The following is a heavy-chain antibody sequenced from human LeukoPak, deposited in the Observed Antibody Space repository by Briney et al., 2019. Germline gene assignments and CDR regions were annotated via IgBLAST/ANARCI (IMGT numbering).Heavy chain of an antibody. V-gene: IGHV3-74*01. CDR3: ASPRVYYDSSASPNDY. D-gene: IGHD3-22*01. CDR2: LNSDGSST. CDR1: GFSFSNYW. Sequence: PGGSLRLSCAASGFSFSNYWMSWVRQAPGKGLVWVSRLNSDGSSTSYADSVKGRFTISRDNAKNTLYLQMNSLRAEDTAVYYCASPRVYYDSSASPNDYWGQGTLVTVSS. J-gene: IGHJ4*02.